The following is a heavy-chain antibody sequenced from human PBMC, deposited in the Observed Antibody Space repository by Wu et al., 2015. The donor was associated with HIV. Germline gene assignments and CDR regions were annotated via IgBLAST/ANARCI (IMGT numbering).Heavy chain of an antibody. J-gene: IGHJ3*01. D-gene: IGHD2-2*01. Sequence: QVQLVQSGAEVRKPGASVKVSCKAFGYTFSDYIVHWVRQAPGQGLEWMGWINPNSGDTKYAQRFQGRVTVTRDTSVSTAYMQLSSLTSDDTAVYFCARPGRRSCSRIACPPRGNDAFDLWGQGTLVTVSS. V-gene: IGHV1-2*02. CDR1: GYTFSDYI. CDR3: ARPGRRSCSRIACPPRGNDAFDL. CDR2: INPNSGDT.